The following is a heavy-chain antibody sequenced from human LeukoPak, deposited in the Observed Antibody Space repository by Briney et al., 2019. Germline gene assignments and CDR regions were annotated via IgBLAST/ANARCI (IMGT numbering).Heavy chain of an antibody. Sequence: SETLSLTCTVSGGSISSYYWSWIRQPPGKGLEWIGYIYYSGSTNYNPSLKSRVTISVDTSKNQFSLKLSSVTAADTAVYYCARQTKQLVRAGAFDIWGQGTMVTVSS. V-gene: IGHV4-59*08. CDR2: IYYSGST. D-gene: IGHD6-13*01. CDR3: ARQTKQLVRAGAFDI. J-gene: IGHJ3*02. CDR1: GGSISSYY.